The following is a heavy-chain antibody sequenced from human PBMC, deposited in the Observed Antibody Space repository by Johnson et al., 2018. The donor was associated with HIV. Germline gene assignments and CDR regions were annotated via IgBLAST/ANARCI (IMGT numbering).Heavy chain of an antibody. CDR2: ISWNSGSI. V-gene: IGHV3-9*01. CDR1: GFTFDDYA. J-gene: IGHJ3*02. Sequence: VQLVESGGGLVQPGRSLRLSCTASGFTFDDYAMHWVRQAPGKGPEWVSGISWNSGSIGYADSVKGRFTISRDNAKNSLYLQMNSLRVEDTAVYYCARACRDGYTCDVYDIWGQGTLVTVSS. D-gene: IGHD5-24*01. CDR3: ARACRDGYTCDVYDI.